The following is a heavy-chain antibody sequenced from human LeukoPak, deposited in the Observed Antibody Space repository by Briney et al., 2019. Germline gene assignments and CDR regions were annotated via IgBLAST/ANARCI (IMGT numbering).Heavy chain of an antibody. Sequence: ASVKVSCKISGNTLSELSIHWVRQAPGKGLEWMGGFDPEDGETIYAQKFQGRVTMTEDTSTDTAYMELSSLRSEDTAVYYCATLGYGGGKIPYYDPAGDYFDYWGQGTLVTVSS. J-gene: IGHJ4*02. D-gene: IGHD3-22*01. CDR1: GNTLSELS. V-gene: IGHV1-24*01. CDR2: FDPEDGET. CDR3: ATLGYGGGKIPYYDPAGDYFDY.